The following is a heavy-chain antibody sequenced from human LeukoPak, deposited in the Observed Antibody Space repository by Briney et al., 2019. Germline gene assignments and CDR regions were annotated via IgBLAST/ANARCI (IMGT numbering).Heavy chain of an antibody. CDR3: ARGKTYYDISKDAFDI. D-gene: IGHD3-22*01. J-gene: IGHJ3*02. CDR2: IYYSGST. Sequence: SETLSLTCTVSSGSISSYYWSWIRQPPEKGLEWIGYIYYSGSTNYNPSLKSRVTISVDTSKNQFSLKLSSVTAADTAVYYCARGKTYYDISKDAFDIWGQGTMVTVSS. CDR1: SGSISSYY. V-gene: IGHV4-59*01.